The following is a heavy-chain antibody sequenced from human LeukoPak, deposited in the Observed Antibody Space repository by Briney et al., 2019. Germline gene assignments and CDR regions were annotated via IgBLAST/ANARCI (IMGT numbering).Heavy chain of an antibody. CDR3: AKDYYDSSGYQFDI. Sequence: GRSLRLSCAASGFTFDDYAMHWVRQAPGKSLEWVSGISWNSGSIGYADSVKGRFTISRDNAKNSLYLQMNSLRAEDTALYYCAKDYYDSSGYQFDIWGQGTMVTVSS. CDR2: ISWNSGSI. J-gene: IGHJ3*02. D-gene: IGHD3-22*01. CDR1: GFTFDDYA. V-gene: IGHV3-9*01.